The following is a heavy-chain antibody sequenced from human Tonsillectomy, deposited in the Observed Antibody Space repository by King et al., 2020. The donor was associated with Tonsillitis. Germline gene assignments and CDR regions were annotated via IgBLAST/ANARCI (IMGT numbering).Heavy chain of an antibody. V-gene: IGHV3-7*01. J-gene: IGHJ3*02. CDR3: ARYPSRYSYCTDAFDI. D-gene: IGHD5-18*01. CDR1: GFTFSSYW. Sequence: QLVQSGGGLVQPGGSLRLSCAASGFTFSSYWMSWVRQAPGKGLEWVANIKQDGSEKYYVDSVKGRFTISRDNAKNSLYLQMKSLRAEETAVYYCARYPSRYSYCTDAFDIWGQGTMVTVSS. CDR2: IKQDGSEK.